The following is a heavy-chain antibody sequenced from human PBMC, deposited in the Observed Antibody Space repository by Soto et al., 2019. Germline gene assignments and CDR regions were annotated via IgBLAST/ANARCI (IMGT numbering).Heavy chain of an antibody. CDR2: VQQDGSEK. V-gene: IGHV3-7*01. J-gene: IGHJ4*02. D-gene: IGHD2-15*01. CDR1: GLTFSSYW. Sequence: PGGSLRLSCAASGLTFSSYWMSWVRQAPGKGLEWVANVQQDGSEKYYVDSVKGRFTISRDNAKNSLYLQMNSLRADDTAVYYCARPLGYCSGGSCFPFVYWGQETLVTVSS. CDR3: ARPLGYCSGGSCFPFVY.